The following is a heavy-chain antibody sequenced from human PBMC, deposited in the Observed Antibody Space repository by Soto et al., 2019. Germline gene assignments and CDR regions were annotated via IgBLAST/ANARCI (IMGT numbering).Heavy chain of an antibody. Sequence: GGSLRLSCAASGFTFSSYGMHWVRQAPGKGLEWVAVIWYDGSNKYYADSVKGRFTISRDNSKNTLYLQMNSLRAEDTAVYYCARDIGGETTPPFDYWGQGTLVTVSS. CDR3: ARDIGGETTPPFDY. D-gene: IGHD4-17*01. CDR1: GFTFSSYG. CDR2: IWYDGSNK. V-gene: IGHV3-33*01. J-gene: IGHJ4*02.